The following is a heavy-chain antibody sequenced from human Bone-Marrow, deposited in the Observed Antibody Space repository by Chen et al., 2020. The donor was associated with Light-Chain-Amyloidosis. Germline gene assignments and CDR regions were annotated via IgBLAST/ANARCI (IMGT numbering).Heavy chain of an antibody. CDR1: GSSVSDFA. CDR2: FDPEVGDT. J-gene: IGHJ4*02. Sequence: VQLEQSGAEVKKPGTSVKVSCKVSGSSVSDFAMHWVRQPVGKGLEWMGGFDPEVGDTVSAQTSQGSVSMSEDTATDTAFLEFSSLGSGDTAVYFCTGASDFGDNSYFDLLGQGTLVTVSS. V-gene: IGHV1-24*01. CDR3: TGASDFGDNSYFDL. D-gene: IGHD4-17*01.